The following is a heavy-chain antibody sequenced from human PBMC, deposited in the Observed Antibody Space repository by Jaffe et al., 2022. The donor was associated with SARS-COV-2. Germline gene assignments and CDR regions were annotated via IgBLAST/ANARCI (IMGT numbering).Heavy chain of an antibody. D-gene: IGHD3-10*01. J-gene: IGHJ3*02. V-gene: IGHV3-23*01. CDR1: GFTFSSYA. CDR2: ISGSGGST. CDR3: AKDAPDPLMVRGVISPDDAFDI. Sequence: EVQLLESGGGLVQPGGSLRLSCAASGFTFSSYAMSWVRQAPGKGLEWVSAISGSGGSTYYADSVKGRFTISRDNSKNTLYLQMNSLRAEDTAVYYCAKDAPDPLMVRGVISPDDAFDIWGQGTMVTVSS.